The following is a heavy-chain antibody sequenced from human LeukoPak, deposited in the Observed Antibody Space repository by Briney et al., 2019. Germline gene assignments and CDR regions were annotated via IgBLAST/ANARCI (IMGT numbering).Heavy chain of an antibody. V-gene: IGHV3-74*01. J-gene: IGHJ4*02. D-gene: IGHD4-17*01. CDR3: AKGGATVIDY. CDR2: INSDGIST. Sequence: PGGSLRLSCAASGFTFSSYWMHWVRQAPGKGLVWVSRINSDGISTSYADSVKGRFTISRDNAKNTLYLQMNSLRAVDTAVYYCAKGGATVIDYWGQGTLVTVSS. CDR1: GFTFSSYW.